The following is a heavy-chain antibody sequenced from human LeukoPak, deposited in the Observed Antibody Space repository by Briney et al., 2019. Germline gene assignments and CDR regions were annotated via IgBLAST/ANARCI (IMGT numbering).Heavy chain of an antibody. CDR2: IIPIFGTA. CDR3: ARDWVAVAGTFQGNFDY. D-gene: IGHD6-19*01. V-gene: IGHV1-69*01. CDR1: GGTFSSYA. J-gene: IGHJ4*02. Sequence: SVEVSCKASGGTFSSYAISWVRQAPGQGLEWMEGIIPIFGTANYAQKFQGRVTITADESTSTAYMELSSLRSEDTAVYYCARDWVAVAGTFQGNFDYWGQGTLVTVSS.